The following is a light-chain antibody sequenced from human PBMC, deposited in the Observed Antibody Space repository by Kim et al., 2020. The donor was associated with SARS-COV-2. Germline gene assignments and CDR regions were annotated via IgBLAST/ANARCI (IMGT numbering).Light chain of an antibody. V-gene: IGLV1-40*01. Sequence: RVTISVTWGRSNIGAGYGVHWYQHLPGTAPKLLIYGNTNRPSGVPDRFSGSKSGTSASLAITGVQAEDEADYYCQSYDSSLSGFYVFGTGTKVTVL. CDR2: GNT. CDR1: RSNIGAGYG. CDR3: QSYDSSLSGFYV. J-gene: IGLJ1*01.